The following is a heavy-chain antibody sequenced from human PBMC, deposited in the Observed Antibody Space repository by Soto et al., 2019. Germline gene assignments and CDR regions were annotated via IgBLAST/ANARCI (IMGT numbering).Heavy chain of an antibody. D-gene: IGHD3-22*01. CDR3: PQAHNSICAT. V-gene: IGHV2-5*02. CDR2: IYWDDDK. Sequence: QITLKESGPTLVKPTQTLTLTCTFSGFSLSTSGVGVGWIRQPPGKALEWLALIYWDDDKRYSPSLKSRLTITKDTTKNQVVLTMTTMAPLYTASYYCPQAHNSICATWAQVTLVTVSS. CDR1: GFSLSTSGVG. J-gene: IGHJ5*02.